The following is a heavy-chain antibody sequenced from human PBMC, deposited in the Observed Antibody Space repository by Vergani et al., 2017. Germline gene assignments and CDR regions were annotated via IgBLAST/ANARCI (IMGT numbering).Heavy chain of an antibody. CDR3: ARAQGEPGVAVAGPYYFDY. J-gene: IGHJ4*02. CDR2: INPSGGST. Sequence: QVQLVQSGAEVKKPGASVKVSCKASGYTFTGYYMHWVRQAPGQGLEWMGWINPSGGSTSYAQKFQGRVTMTRDTSTSTVYMELSSLRSEDTAVYYCARAQGEPGVAVAGPYYFDYWGQGTLVTVSS. CDR1: GYTFTGYY. V-gene: IGHV1-46*03. D-gene: IGHD6-19*01.